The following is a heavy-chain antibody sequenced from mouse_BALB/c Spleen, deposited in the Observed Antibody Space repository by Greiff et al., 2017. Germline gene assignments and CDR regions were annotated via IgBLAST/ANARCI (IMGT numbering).Heavy chain of an antibody. D-gene: IGHD2-3*01. V-gene: IGHV2-9*02. J-gene: IGHJ2*01. Sequence: VKLVESGPGLVAPSQSLSITCTVSGFSLTSYGVHWVRQPPGKGLEWLGVIWAGGSTNYNSALMSRLSISKDNSKSQVFLKMNSLQTDDTAMYYCAREGGYYVGYYFDYWGQGTTLTVSS. CDR1: GFSLTSYG. CDR2: IWAGGST. CDR3: AREGGYYVGYYFDY.